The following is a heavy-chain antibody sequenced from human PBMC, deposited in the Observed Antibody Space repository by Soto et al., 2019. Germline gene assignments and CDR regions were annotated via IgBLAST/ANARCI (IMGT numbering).Heavy chain of an antibody. CDR1: GGSFSGYY. V-gene: IGHV4-34*01. D-gene: IGHD3-3*01. CDR3: ASTVGYFDFWSGYSRSMDV. CDR2: INHSGST. J-gene: IGHJ6*02. Sequence: PSETLSLTCAVYGGSFSGYYWSWIRQPPGKGLEWIGKINHSGSTNYNPSLKSRVTISVDTSKNQFSLKLSSVTAADTAVYYCASTVGYFDFWSGYSRSMDVCGQGTTVTVS.